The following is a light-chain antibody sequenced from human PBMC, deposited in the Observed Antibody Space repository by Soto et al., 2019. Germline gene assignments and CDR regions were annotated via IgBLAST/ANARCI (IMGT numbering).Light chain of an antibody. CDR1: QSVGSD. CDR3: QHYNNWPPWT. Sequence: EIVLTQSPATLSVSPGERATLSCRASQSVGSDLAWYQQKPGQAPRLLIFGASSRATGIPARFSGSGSGTEFILIISSLQSEDFAVYYCQHYNNWPPWTFGQGTKVDIK. V-gene: IGKV3-15*01. CDR2: GAS. J-gene: IGKJ1*01.